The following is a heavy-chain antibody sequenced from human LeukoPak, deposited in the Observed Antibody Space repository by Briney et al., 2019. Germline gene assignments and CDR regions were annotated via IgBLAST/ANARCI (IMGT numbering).Heavy chain of an antibody. D-gene: IGHD3-22*01. J-gene: IGHJ4*02. CDR3: ARDEDYYDSRPGLDY. Sequence: GGSLRLPCAASGFTFSSYEMNWVRQAPGKGLEWVSYISSSGSTIYYADSVKGRFTISRDNAKNSLYLQMNSLRAGDTAVYYCARDEDYYDSRPGLDYWGQGTLVTVSS. V-gene: IGHV3-48*03. CDR2: ISSSGSTI. CDR1: GFTFSSYE.